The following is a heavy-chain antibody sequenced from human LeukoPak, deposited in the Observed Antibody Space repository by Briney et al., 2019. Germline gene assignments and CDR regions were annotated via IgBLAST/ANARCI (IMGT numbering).Heavy chain of an antibody. Sequence: GGSLRVSCAASGFTFSSYSMNWVRQARGKGLEWVSSISTSSTYVYYADSVKGRFTISRDNAKNSLYLQMNSLRAEDTAVYYCARGFRYCSSTSCSQVDYWGQGTLVTVSS. V-gene: IGHV3-21*01. CDR1: GFTFSSYS. J-gene: IGHJ4*02. CDR3: ARGFRYCSSTSCSQVDY. D-gene: IGHD2-2*01. CDR2: ISTSSTYV.